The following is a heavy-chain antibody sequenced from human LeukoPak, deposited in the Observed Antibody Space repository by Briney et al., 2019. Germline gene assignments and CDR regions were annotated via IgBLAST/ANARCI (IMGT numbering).Heavy chain of an antibody. J-gene: IGHJ4*02. CDR3: AKDFAY. Sequence: GRSLRLSCVVSGLTSDGHAMHWVRQAPGKGLEWVSAIILNSGDIAYADSVKGRFTVSRDNAKDSLYLQMNSLTSEDTAIYHCAKDFAYWGQGTLVTVST. CDR2: IILNSGDI. V-gene: IGHV3-9*02. CDR1: GLTSDGHA.